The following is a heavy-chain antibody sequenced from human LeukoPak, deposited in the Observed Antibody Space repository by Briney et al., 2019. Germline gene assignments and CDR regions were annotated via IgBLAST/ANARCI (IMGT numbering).Heavy chain of an antibody. CDR2: INHSGST. J-gene: IGHJ6*03. CDR3: ARGGVTYIKRYYYYMDV. CDR1: GGSFSDYY. D-gene: IGHD2-8*01. V-gene: IGHV4-34*01. Sequence: SETLSLTCAVYGGSFSDYYWSWIRQPPGKGLEWIGEINHSGSTNYNPSLKSRVTISVDTSKNQFSLKLSSVTAADTAVYYCARGGVTYIKRYYYYMDVWGKGTTVTVSS.